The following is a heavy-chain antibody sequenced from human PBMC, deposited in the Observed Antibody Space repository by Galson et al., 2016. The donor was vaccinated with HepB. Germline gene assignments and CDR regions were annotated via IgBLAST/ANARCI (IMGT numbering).Heavy chain of an antibody. D-gene: IGHD5-18*01. CDR1: GFSLRTSGMC. CDR2: IDWDDDK. Sequence: PALVKPPQTLTLTCTFSGFSLRTSGMCVSWIRQPPGKALEWLALIDWDDDKYYSTSLKTRLTISKATPKNQVVLTMTNMDPVDTATYYCARIPTRYGKRYGYEDYYGMDVWGQGTTVTVAS. J-gene: IGHJ6*02. V-gene: IGHV2-70*01. CDR3: ARIPTRYGKRYGYEDYYGMDV.